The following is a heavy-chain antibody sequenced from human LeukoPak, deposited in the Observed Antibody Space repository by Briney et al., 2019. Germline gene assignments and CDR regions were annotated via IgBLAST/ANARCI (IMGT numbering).Heavy chain of an antibody. Sequence: SETLSLTCTVSGGSISYYYWSWIPQSPGKGLEWIGYIYYNGSTNYNPSLKSRVTISVDMPKNQFSLKVTSVTAADTAIYYCARKCGHFDYWGQGTLVTVSS. CDR2: IYYNGST. V-gene: IGHV4-59*01. CDR3: ARKCGHFDY. D-gene: IGHD2-21*01. CDR1: GGSISYYY. J-gene: IGHJ4*02.